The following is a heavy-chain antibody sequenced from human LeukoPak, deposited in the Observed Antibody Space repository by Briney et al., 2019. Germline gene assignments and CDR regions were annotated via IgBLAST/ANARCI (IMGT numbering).Heavy chain of an antibody. CDR3: VIYYDSSGRAPGGLDY. CDR2: ISGSGGVT. Sequence: GGSLRLSCAASGFTFSDYVMTWVRQAPGKGLEWVSAISGSGGVTYYADSVKGRFTISRDNSKNTLYLQMNSLRVEDTAVYYCVIYYDSSGRAPGGLDYWGQGTLVTVSS. J-gene: IGHJ4*02. CDR1: GFTFSDYV. V-gene: IGHV3-23*01. D-gene: IGHD3-22*01.